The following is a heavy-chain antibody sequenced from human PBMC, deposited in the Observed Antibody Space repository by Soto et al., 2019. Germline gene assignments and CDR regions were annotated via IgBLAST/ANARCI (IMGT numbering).Heavy chain of an antibody. CDR2: ITPFNGNT. CDR1: GYTFTYRN. D-gene: IGHD3-10*01. V-gene: IGHV1-45*02. CDR3: ARSSYYGSRNYLDYGMDV. J-gene: IGHJ6*02. Sequence: SVEVSCKASGYTFTYRNLHWVRQAPGQALEWMGWITPFNGNTKYAQKFKARVTITRDTSMSTAYMELSSLRSDDTAMYYCARSSYYGSRNYLDYGMDVWGQGTTVTVSS.